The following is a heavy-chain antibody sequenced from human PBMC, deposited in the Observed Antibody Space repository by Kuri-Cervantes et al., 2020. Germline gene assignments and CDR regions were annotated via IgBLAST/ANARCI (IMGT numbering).Heavy chain of an antibody. V-gene: IGHV4-31*03. D-gene: IGHD6-19*01. CDR3: ARVGSSGWYAGY. CDR2: IYYSGST. J-gene: IGHJ4*02. CDR1: GGSISSGGYY. Sequence: SETLSLTCTVSGGSISSGGYYWSWIRQHPGKGLEWIGYIYYSGSTYYNPSLKSRVIISVDTSKNQFSLKLSSVTAADTAVYYCARVGSSGWYAGYWGQGTLVTVSS.